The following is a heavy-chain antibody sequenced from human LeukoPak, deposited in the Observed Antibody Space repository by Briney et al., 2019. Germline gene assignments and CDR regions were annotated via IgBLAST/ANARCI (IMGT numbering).Heavy chain of an antibody. CDR1: GYTFTSYY. Sequence: GASVKVSCKASGYTFTSYYMHWVRQAPGQGLEWMGWINPNSGGTNYAQKFQGRVTMTRDTSISTAYMELSRLKSDDTAVYYCAIAYCTSTSCFTFDYWGQGTLVTVSS. CDR3: AIAYCTSTSCFTFDY. V-gene: IGHV1-2*02. J-gene: IGHJ4*02. D-gene: IGHD2-2*02. CDR2: INPNSGGT.